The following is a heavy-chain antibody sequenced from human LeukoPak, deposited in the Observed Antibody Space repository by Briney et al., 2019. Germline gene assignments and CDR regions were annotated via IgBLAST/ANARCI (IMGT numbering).Heavy chain of an antibody. D-gene: IGHD2-15*01. CDR2: ISGSGGRT. J-gene: IGHJ4*02. Sequence: PGGSLRLSCAASGFTFGSYAINWVRQAPGKGLEWVSGISGSGGRTDYADSVKGRFTISRDNSKNTVHPQMNSLRAEDTAVYYCAKESSGGNFGGNWGQGTLVTVSS. V-gene: IGHV3-23*01. CDR1: GFTFGSYA. CDR3: AKESSGGNFGGN.